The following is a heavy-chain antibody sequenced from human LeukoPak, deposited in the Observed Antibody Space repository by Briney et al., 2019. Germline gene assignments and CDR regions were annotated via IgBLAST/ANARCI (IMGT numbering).Heavy chain of an antibody. D-gene: IGHD6-19*01. CDR1: GGSFSGYY. CDR2: INHSGST. Sequence: SETLSLTCAVSGGSFSGYYWTWIRQPPGKGLEWIGEINHSGSTNYNPSLKSRVTISVDTSKNQFSLKLSSVTAADTAVYYCARVYSSGWYVDYWGQGTLVTVSS. CDR3: ARVYSSGWYVDY. J-gene: IGHJ4*02. V-gene: IGHV4-34*01.